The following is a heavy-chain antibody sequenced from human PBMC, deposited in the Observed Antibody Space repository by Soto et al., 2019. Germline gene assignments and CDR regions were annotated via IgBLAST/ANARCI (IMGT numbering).Heavy chain of an antibody. Sequence: QVPLVQSGAEVKKPGASVKVSCKASGYTFTSYAMHWVRQAPGQRLEWMGWINAGNGNTKYSQKFQGRVTITRDTSASTAYMELSSLRSEDTAVYYCARDATVMDYYYYYMDVWGKGTTVTVSS. CDR1: GYTFTSYA. D-gene: IGHD4-4*01. CDR2: INAGNGNT. J-gene: IGHJ6*03. V-gene: IGHV1-3*01. CDR3: ARDATVMDYYYYYMDV.